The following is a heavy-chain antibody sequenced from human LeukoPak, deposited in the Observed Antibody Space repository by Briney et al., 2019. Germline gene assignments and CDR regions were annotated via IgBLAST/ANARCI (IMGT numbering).Heavy chain of an antibody. J-gene: IGHJ4*02. CDR3: ARASDYDSSGYYYLDY. CDR1: GFTFSSYA. Sequence: GGSLRLSCAASGFTFSSYAMHWVRQAPGKGLEWVAVISYDGSNKYYADSVKGRFTISRDNSKNTLYLQMNSLRAEDTAVYYCARASDYDSSGYYYLDYWGQGTLVTVPS. D-gene: IGHD3-22*01. V-gene: IGHV3-30-3*01. CDR2: ISYDGSNK.